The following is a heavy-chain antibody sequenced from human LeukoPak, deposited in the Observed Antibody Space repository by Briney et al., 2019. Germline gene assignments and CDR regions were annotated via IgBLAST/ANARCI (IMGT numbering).Heavy chain of an antibody. V-gene: IGHV3-30*03. J-gene: IGHJ4*02. CDR2: ISYDGSNK. Sequence: GGSLRLSCAASGFTFSSYGMHWVRQAPGKGLEWLAVISYDGSNKYYADSVKVRFTISRDNSKNTLYLQMNSLRAEDTAVYYCARSYSYGGIHYWGQGTLVTVSS. CDR3: ARSYSYGGIHY. D-gene: IGHD5-18*01. CDR1: GFTFSSYG.